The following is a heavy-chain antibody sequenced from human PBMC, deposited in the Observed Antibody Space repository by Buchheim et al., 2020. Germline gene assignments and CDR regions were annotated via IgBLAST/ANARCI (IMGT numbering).Heavy chain of an antibody. J-gene: IGHJ6*02. D-gene: IGHD2-2*02. V-gene: IGHV3-30*18. CDR1: GGSISSYY. Sequence: QVQLQESGPGLVKPSETLSLTCTVSGGSISSYYWSWVRQAPGKGLEWVAVISYDGSNKYYADSVKGRFTISRDNSKNTLYLQMNSLRAEDTAVYYCAKDSSVWYQLLYDYYYYGMDVWGQGTT. CDR3: AKDSSVWYQLLYDYYYYGMDV. CDR2: ISYDGSNK.